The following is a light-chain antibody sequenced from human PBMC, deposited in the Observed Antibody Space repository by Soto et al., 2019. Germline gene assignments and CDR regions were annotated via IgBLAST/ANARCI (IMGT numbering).Light chain of an antibody. CDR1: SSDVGGYNY. J-gene: IGLJ1*01. Sequence: QSVLTQPASVSGPPGQSITISCTGTSSDVGGYNYVSWYQQHPGKAPKLMIYEISKRPSGVPDRFSGSKSGNTASLTVSGLQAEDEADYYCSSYANTNNLPYVFGTGTKVTVL. CDR3: SSYANTNNLPYV. CDR2: EIS. V-gene: IGLV2-8*01.